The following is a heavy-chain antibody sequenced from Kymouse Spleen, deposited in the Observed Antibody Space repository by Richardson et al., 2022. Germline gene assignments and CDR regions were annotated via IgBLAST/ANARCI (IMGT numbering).Heavy chain of an antibody. V-gene: IGHV3-30*18. CDR3: AKDDYGDYHDAFDI. Sequence: QVQLVESGGGVVQPGRSLRLSCAASGFTFSSYGMHWVRQAPGKGLEWVAVISYDGSNKYYADSVKGRFTISRDNSKNTLYLQMNSLRAEDTAVYYCAKDDYGDYHDAFDIWGQGTMVTVSS. J-gene: IGHJ3*02. CDR2: ISYDGSNK. CDR1: GFTFSSYG. D-gene: IGHD4-17*01.